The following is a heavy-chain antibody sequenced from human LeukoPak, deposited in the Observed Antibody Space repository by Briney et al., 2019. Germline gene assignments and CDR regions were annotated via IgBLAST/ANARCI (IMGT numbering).Heavy chain of an antibody. CDR3: ARDRRLYSSSPTPYDY. Sequence: ASVKVSCKPSGGTFSSYTISWVRQAPGQGLEWMGWISAYNGNTNYAQKLQGRVTMTTDTSTSTAYMELRSLRSDDTAVYYCARDRRLYSSSPTPYDYWGQGTLVTVSS. V-gene: IGHV1-18*01. CDR1: GGTFSSYT. J-gene: IGHJ4*02. CDR2: ISAYNGNT. D-gene: IGHD6-6*01.